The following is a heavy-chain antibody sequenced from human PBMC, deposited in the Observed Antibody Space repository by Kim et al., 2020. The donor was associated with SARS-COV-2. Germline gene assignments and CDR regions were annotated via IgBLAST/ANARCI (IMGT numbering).Heavy chain of an antibody. D-gene: IGHD3-22*01. V-gene: IGHV4-34*01. CDR3: ARRRYYYDSSGYSFYY. Sequence: SLKSRVTISVDTSKNQFSLKLSSVTAADTAVYYCARRRYYYDSSGYSFYYWGQGTLVTVSS. J-gene: IGHJ4*02.